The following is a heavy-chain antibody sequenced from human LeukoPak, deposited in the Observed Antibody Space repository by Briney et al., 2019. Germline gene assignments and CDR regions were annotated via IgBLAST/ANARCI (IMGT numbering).Heavy chain of an antibody. V-gene: IGHV1-69*05. J-gene: IGHJ4*02. D-gene: IGHD6-13*01. CDR3: ARGPHSSSWLEIDY. CDR1: GGTFSSYA. CDR2: IIPIFCTA. Sequence: VASVNVSCKASGGTFSSYAISWVRQAPGQGLEWMGRIIPIFCTANYAQKFQGRVTITTDESTSTAYMELSSLRSEDTAVYYCARGPHSSSWLEIDYWGQGTLVTVSS.